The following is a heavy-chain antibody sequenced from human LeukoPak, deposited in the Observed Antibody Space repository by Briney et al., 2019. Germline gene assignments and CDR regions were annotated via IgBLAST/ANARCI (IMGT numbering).Heavy chain of an antibody. V-gene: IGHV1-3*01. CDR2: INAGNGNT. CDR3: ARGSSGLGPDY. Sequence: ASVKVSCTASGYTFTSYAMHWVRQAPGQRLEWMGWINAGNGNTKYSQKFQGRVTITRDTSASTAYIELSSLRSEDTAVYYCARGSSGLGPDYWGQGTLVTVSS. D-gene: IGHD6-19*01. CDR1: GYTFTSYA. J-gene: IGHJ4*02.